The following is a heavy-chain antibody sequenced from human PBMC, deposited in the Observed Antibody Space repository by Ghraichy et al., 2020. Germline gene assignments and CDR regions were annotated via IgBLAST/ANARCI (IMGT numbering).Heavy chain of an antibody. CDR2: ISGSGGST. D-gene: IGHD6-19*01. Sequence: GESLNISCAASGFTFSSYAMSWVRQAPGKGLEWVSAISGSGGSTYYADSVKGRFTISRDNSKNTLYLQMNSLRAEDTAVYYCAKVTQSHSSGWYFFGRSNYNWFDPWGQGTLVTVSS. J-gene: IGHJ5*02. CDR3: AKVTQSHSSGWYFFGRSNYNWFDP. CDR1: GFTFSSYA. V-gene: IGHV3-23*01.